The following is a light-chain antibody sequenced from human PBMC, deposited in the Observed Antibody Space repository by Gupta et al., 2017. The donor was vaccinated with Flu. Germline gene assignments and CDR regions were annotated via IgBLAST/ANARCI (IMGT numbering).Light chain of an antibody. CDR2: LGS. CDR1: QSLLHGNGYTY. V-gene: IGKV2-28*01. CDR3: MQALQTPRLT. Sequence: DIVMTQSLLSLPVTPGEPASISCRSSQSLLHGNGYTYLNWYLQRPGQSPQLLIYLGSTRASGVPDRFSGSGSGTDFTLKISRVEAEDIGIYYCMQALQTPRLTFGGGTKVEIK. J-gene: IGKJ4*01.